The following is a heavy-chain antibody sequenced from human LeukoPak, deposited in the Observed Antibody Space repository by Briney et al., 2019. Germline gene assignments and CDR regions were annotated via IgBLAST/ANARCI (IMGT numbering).Heavy chain of an antibody. Sequence: ASVKVSCKASGYTFTGYYMHWARQAPGQGLEWMGWINPNSGGTNYAQKFQGRVTMTRDTSISTAYMELSRLRSDDTAVYYCARALMRDIVVVPLDYWGQGTLVTVSS. J-gene: IGHJ4*02. CDR1: GYTFTGYY. CDR3: ARALMRDIVVVPLDY. V-gene: IGHV1-2*02. CDR2: INPNSGGT. D-gene: IGHD2-2*01.